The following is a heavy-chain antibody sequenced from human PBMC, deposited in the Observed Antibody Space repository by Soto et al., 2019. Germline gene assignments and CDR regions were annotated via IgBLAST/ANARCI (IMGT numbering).Heavy chain of an antibody. D-gene: IGHD1-1*01. CDR2: ISGSGRET. V-gene: IGHV3-23*01. CDR3: ATQDFRGTTGTT. CDR1: GFTFSNYA. Sequence: EMQLLESGGGWVQPGGSLRLSCAASGFTFSNYAMSWVRQAPGKGLEWVSAISGSGRETFYPDSFKGRFTISRDNSKNMLSLQMNSLRVDDAAVYNCATQDFRGTTGTTWGQGTLVTVSS. J-gene: IGHJ4*02.